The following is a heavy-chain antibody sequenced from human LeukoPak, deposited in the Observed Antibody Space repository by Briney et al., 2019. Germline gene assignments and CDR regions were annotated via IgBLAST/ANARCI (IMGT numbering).Heavy chain of an antibody. Sequence: PSETLSLTCTVSGGFISYYYWSWIRQPPGKGLEWIGYIYYSGTTNYNPSLKSRVTISVDTSKNQFSLKVTSVTAADTAVYYCARHSYSSAWYVDYWGQGTLVTVSS. J-gene: IGHJ4*02. V-gene: IGHV4-59*08. CDR3: ARHSYSSAWYVDY. D-gene: IGHD6-19*01. CDR2: IYYSGTT. CDR1: GGFISYYY.